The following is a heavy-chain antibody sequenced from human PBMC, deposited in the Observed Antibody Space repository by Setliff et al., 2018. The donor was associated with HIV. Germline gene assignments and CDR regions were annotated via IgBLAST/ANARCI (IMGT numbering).Heavy chain of an antibody. Sequence: LSLTCAVYGGSFSGYYWSWIRQPPGKGLEWIGEINHSGSTNYNPSLKSRVTISVDSSKSQFSLNLSSVTVADTAVYYCATVVPAAHFDYWGQGTLVTVSS. CDR3: ATVVPAAHFDY. CDR1: GGSFSGYY. D-gene: IGHD2-2*01. J-gene: IGHJ4*02. CDR2: INHSGST. V-gene: IGHV4-34*09.